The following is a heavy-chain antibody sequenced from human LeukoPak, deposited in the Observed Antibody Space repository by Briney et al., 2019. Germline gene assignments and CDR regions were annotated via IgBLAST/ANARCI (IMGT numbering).Heavy chain of an antibody. CDR1: GYTFTSYY. CDR2: INPSGGST. J-gene: IGHJ5*02. Sequence: ASVKVSCKASGYTFTSYYMHWVRQAPGQGLEWMGIINPSGGSTSYAQKFQGRVTMTRNTSISTAYMELSSLRSEDTAVYYCARSEGLTYYYDSSGTNWFDPWGQGTLVTVSS. CDR3: ARSEGLTYYYDSSGTNWFDP. D-gene: IGHD3-22*01. V-gene: IGHV1-46*01.